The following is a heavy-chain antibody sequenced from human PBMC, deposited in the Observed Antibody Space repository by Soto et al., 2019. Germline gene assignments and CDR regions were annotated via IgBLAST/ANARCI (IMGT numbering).Heavy chain of an antibody. D-gene: IGHD4-17*01. CDR2: IKSKTDGGTT. CDR3: TTFSYGDYEAAFDI. CDR1: GFTFSNAW. J-gene: IGHJ3*02. Sequence: GGSLRLSCAASGFTFSNAWMSWVRQAPGKGLEWVGRIKSKTDGGTTDYAAPVKGRFTISRDDSKNTLYLQMNSLKTEDTAVYYCTTFSYGDYEAAFDIWGQGTMVTVSS. V-gene: IGHV3-15*01.